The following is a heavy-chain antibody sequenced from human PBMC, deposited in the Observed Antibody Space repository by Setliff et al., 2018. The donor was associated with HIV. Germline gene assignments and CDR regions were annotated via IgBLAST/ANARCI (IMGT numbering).Heavy chain of an antibody. D-gene: IGHD4-17*01. Sequence: PSETLSLTCAVYGGSFSGYFWSWIRQSPGKGLEWIGEFRHSGNTNINPSLKSRVTISGDTTKNQSSLNLTSVTAAYTAVYYCASGGRSTVTQWAWFDPWGQGTLVTVSS. CDR2: FRHSGNT. CDR3: ASGGRSTVTQWAWFDP. V-gene: IGHV4-34*01. CDR1: GGSFSGYF. J-gene: IGHJ5*02.